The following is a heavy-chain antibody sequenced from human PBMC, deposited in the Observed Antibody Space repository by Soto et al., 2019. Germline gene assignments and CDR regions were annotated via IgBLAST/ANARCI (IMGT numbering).Heavy chain of an antibody. CDR2: IWYDGSNK. V-gene: IGHV3-33*01. CDR1: GFTFSSYG. D-gene: IGHD6-19*01. CDR3: ARAGVGIWYSSDFYYFDY. Sequence: QVQLVESGGGVVQPGRSLRLSCAASGFTFSSYGMHWVRQAPGKGLEWVAVIWYDGSNKYYADSVKGRFTISRDNSKNTLYLQMNSLRAEDTAVYYCARAGVGIWYSSDFYYFDYWGQGTLVTVSS. J-gene: IGHJ4*02.